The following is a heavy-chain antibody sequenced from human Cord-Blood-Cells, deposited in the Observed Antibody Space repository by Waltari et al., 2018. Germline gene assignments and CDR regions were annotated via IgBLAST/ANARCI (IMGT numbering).Heavy chain of an antibody. D-gene: IGHD3-3*01. V-gene: IGHV4-39*01. CDR2: IYYSGST. Sequence: QLQLQESGPGLVKPSETLSLTCTVSGGPISSSSYYWGWIRQPPWKGLEWIGSIYYSGSTYYNPSLKSRVTISVDTSKNQFSLKLSSVTAADTAVYYCARGNVLRFLEWLLPLDYWGQGTLVTVSS. CDR3: ARGNVLRFLEWLLPLDY. CDR1: GGPISSSSYY. J-gene: IGHJ4*02.